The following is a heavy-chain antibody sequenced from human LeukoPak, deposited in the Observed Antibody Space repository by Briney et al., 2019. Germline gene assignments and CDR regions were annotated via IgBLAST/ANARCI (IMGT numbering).Heavy chain of an antibody. Sequence: SETLSLTCIVSGYSISSGYYWGWIRQPPGKGLEWIGNIHHSGSTYYNPSLKSRVTISLDTSKNQLSLKLSSVTAADTAVYYCAKVTYYYDSSSYHYYGMDVWGQGTTVTVSS. V-gene: IGHV4-38-2*02. CDR2: IHHSGST. D-gene: IGHD3-22*01. CDR3: AKVTYYYDSSSYHYYGMDV. J-gene: IGHJ6*02. CDR1: GYSISSGYY.